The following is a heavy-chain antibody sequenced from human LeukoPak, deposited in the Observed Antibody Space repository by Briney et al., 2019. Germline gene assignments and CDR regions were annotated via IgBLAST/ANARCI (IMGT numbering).Heavy chain of an antibody. J-gene: IGHJ3*02. CDR1: GYTFTSYG. CDR3: ARDPGYSSSRDSFDI. D-gene: IGHD6-13*01. Sequence: ASVKVSCKASGYTFTSYGISWVRQAPGQGLEWMGWISAYNGNTNYAQKLQGRVTMTTDTSTSTAYMELRSLRSDDTAVYYCARDPGYSSSRDSFDIWGQGTMVTVSS. V-gene: IGHV1-18*01. CDR2: ISAYNGNT.